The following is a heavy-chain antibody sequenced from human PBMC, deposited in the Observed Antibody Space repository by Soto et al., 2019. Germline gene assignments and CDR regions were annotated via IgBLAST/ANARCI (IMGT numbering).Heavy chain of an antibody. CDR3: AIGSEVAGRRDYFDY. D-gene: IGHD6-19*01. J-gene: IGHJ4*02. CDR2: IYTSGST. CDR1: GGSISSYY. Sequence: QVQLQESGPGLVKPSETLSLTCTVSGGSISSYYWSWIRQPAGKGLEWIGRIYTSGSTNYNPSLKSRVTMSVDTSKNQFSLKLSSVIAADTAVYYCAIGSEVAGRRDYFDYWGQGTLVTVSS. V-gene: IGHV4-4*07.